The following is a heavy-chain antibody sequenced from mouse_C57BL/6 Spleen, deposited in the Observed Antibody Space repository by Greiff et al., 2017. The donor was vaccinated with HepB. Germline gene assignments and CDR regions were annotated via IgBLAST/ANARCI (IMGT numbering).Heavy chain of an antibody. CDR3: ARRERGSFAY. J-gene: IGHJ3*01. Sequence: VQLQQPGAELVRPGSSVKLSCKASGYTFTSYWMHWVKQRPIQGLEWIGNIDPSDSETHYNQKFKDKATLTVDKSSSTAYMQHSSLTSEDSAVEYCARRERGSFAYWGQGTLVTVSA. CDR1: GYTFTSYW. V-gene: IGHV1-52*01. CDR2: IDPSDSET.